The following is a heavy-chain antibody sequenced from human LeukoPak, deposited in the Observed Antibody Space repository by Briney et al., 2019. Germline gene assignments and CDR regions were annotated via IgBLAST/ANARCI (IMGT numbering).Heavy chain of an antibody. J-gene: IGHJ4*02. CDR2: ISSSSSYI. V-gene: IGHV3-21*01. Sequence: GGSLRLSCAASGFTFSSYSMNWVRQAPGKGLEWVSSISSSSSYIYYADSVKGRFTISRDNAKNSLYLQMNSLRAEDTAVYYCARGGGGSYYHLLDYWGQGTLVTVSS. D-gene: IGHD1-26*01. CDR3: ARGGGGSYYHLLDY. CDR1: GFTFSSYS.